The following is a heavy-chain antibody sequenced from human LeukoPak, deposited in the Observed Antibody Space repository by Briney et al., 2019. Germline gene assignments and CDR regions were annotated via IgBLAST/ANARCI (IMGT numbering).Heavy chain of an antibody. CDR2: ISSNGGST. J-gene: IGHJ6*03. CDR3: AKPGRPNPNFFYYMAV. V-gene: IGHV3-23*01. Sequence: GASLRLSCAASGFTFDTYAMTWVRRAPGKGLEWVSAISSNGGSTYYADSVKGRFFISRDNSESTLYLQMDSLRPEDTAVYYCAKPGRPNPNFFYYMAVWGKGTTITVSS. CDR1: GFTFDTYA. D-gene: IGHD1-14*01.